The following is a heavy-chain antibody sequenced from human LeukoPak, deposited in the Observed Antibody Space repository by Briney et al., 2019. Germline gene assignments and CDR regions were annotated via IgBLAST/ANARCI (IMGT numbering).Heavy chain of an antibody. Sequence: SETLSLTCIVSGGSISSYYWSWIRQPPGKGLEWIGYIYHSGSTNYKPSLKSRVTISVDTSKNQFSLKLSSVTAADTAVYYCARSTRCSSTSCYLSYYMDVWGKGTTVTISS. CDR1: GGSISSYY. CDR2: IYHSGST. D-gene: IGHD2-2*01. CDR3: ARSTRCSSTSCYLSYYMDV. V-gene: IGHV4-59*08. J-gene: IGHJ6*03.